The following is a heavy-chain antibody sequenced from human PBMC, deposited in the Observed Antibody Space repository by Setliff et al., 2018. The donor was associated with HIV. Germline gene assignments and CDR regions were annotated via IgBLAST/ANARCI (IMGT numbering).Heavy chain of an antibody. J-gene: IGHJ4*03. CDR2: TRFDGSHQ. V-gene: IGHV3-30*02. CDR1: GFTFNTHA. Sequence: GGSLRLSCAASGFTFNTHAMHWVRQVPGKGLEWVAFTRFDGSHQNYAESVKGRFVISRDNAKNSLYLQMNSLRAEDTAVYYCTRTIPAPDPDPERHPFDSWGQGTLVTVSS. CDR3: TRTIPAPDPDPERHPFDS. D-gene: IGHD2-2*02.